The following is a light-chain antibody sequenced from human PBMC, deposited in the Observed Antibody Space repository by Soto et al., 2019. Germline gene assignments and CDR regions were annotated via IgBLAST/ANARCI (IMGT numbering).Light chain of an antibody. CDR1: SSNIGSNT. J-gene: IGLJ2*01. CDR2: TTS. V-gene: IGLV1-44*01. CDR3: AAWDDSLNGVV. Sequence: QSVLTQPPSASGTPGQRVTVSCSGSSSNIGSNTVNWYQQLPGAAPKLLIYTTSQRPSGVPDRFSGSKSGTSASLAISGLQPEDEADYYCAAWDDSLNGVVFGGGPKVTVL.